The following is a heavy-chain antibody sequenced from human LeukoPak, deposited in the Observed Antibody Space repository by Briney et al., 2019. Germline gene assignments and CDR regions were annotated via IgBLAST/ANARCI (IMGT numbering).Heavy chain of an antibody. Sequence: ASVKVSCKASGYTFTSYGISRVRQAPGQGLEWMGWISAYNGNTNYAQKLQGRVTMTTDTSTSTAYMELRSLRSDDTAVYYCARDLSIAAAGIGAYWGQGTLVTVSP. J-gene: IGHJ4*02. V-gene: IGHV1-18*04. CDR3: ARDLSIAAAGIGAY. CDR1: GYTFTSYG. CDR2: ISAYNGNT. D-gene: IGHD6-13*01.